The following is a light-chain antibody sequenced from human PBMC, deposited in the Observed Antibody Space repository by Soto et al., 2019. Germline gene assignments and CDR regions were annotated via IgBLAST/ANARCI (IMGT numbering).Light chain of an antibody. CDR2: AAS. CDR3: QQSYSTPYT. Sequence: DIQMTQSPSSLSASVGDRVTTTCRASQSISSYLNWYLQKPGKAPKLLIYAASSLQSGVPSRFSGSGSGTDFTLTISSLQTEDFATYYCQQSYSTPYTFGQGTRLEIK. V-gene: IGKV1-39*01. J-gene: IGKJ5*01. CDR1: QSISSY.